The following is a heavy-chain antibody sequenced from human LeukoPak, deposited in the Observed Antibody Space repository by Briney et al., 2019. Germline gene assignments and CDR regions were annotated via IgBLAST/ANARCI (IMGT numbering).Heavy chain of an antibody. Sequence: GSLRLSCGASGFTFSVFGLHWVRQAPGKGLEWGAVILHDGSSKYYADAVKGRFTISRDNSESTLYLQMNSLRAEDTAVYYCAKDIVVVVPAIRAFDIWGQGTMVTVSS. J-gene: IGHJ3*02. CDR1: GFTFSVFG. CDR2: ILHDGSSK. D-gene: IGHD2-2*01. CDR3: AKDIVVVVPAIRAFDI. V-gene: IGHV3-30-3*01.